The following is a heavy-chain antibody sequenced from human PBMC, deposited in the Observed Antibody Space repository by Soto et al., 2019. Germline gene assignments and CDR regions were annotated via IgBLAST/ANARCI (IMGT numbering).Heavy chain of an antibody. CDR3: AAVLG. CDR1: GFALSGFA. CDR2: SSGTGINA. J-gene: IGHJ4*02. Sequence: EVQLLESGGGLVQPGGSLSLSCAGSGFALSGFAMNWVRQAPGKGLEWVSASSGTGINAYYAESVRGRFTVSRDNSRNTVFLQMNSLRVEVTAVYYCAAVLGWGQGTLVTVSS. V-gene: IGHV3-23*01.